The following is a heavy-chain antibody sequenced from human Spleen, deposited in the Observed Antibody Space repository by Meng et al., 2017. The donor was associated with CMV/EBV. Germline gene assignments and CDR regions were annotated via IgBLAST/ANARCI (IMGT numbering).Heavy chain of an antibody. Sequence: SLRLSCAASGFTFDDYAMQWVRQAPGKGLEWVSGISWNSREIDYADSVKGRFTISRDNAKNSLFLQMNSLRAEDTALYYCVKARGGAYGDYWGQGTLVTVSS. D-gene: IGHD3-10*01. CDR1: GFTFDDYA. J-gene: IGHJ4*02. V-gene: IGHV3-9*01. CDR3: VKARGGAYGDY. CDR2: ISWNSREI.